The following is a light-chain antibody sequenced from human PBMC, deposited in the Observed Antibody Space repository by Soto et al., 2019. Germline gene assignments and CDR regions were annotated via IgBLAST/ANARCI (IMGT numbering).Light chain of an antibody. J-gene: IGLJ1*01. CDR2: DVS. Sequence: QSALTQPASVSGSPGQSITISCTGTSSDVGGYNYVSWYQQHPGKAPKFMIYDVSNRPSGVSNRFSGSKSGNTASLTISGLQAEDEADYYCSSYTPRNTRQIVFGTGTRSPS. CDR1: SSDVGGYNY. V-gene: IGLV2-14*01. CDR3: SSYTPRNTRQIV.